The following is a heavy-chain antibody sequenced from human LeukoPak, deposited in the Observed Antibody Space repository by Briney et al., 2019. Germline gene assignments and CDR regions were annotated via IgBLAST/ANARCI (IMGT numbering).Heavy chain of an antibody. J-gene: IGHJ4*02. CDR2: INHSGST. V-gene: IGHV4-34*01. D-gene: IGHD1-26*01. CDR3: ARRTRFATKLFDY. CDR1: GGSFSGYY. Sequence: SETLSLTCAVYGGSFSGYYWSWIRQPPGKGLEWIGEINHSGSTNYNPSLKSRVTISVDTSKNQFSLKLSSVTAADTAVYYCARRTRFATKLFDYWGQGTLVTVSS.